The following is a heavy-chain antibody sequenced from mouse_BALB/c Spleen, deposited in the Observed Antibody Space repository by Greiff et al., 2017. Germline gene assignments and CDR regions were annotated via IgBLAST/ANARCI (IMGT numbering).Heavy chain of an antibody. D-gene: IGHD1-1*01. CDR2: ISSGGSYT. CDR3: ARQRALTTVDYAMDY. V-gene: IGHV5-6*02. CDR1: GFTFSSYG. J-gene: IGHJ4*01. Sequence: DVKLVESGGDLVKPGGSLKLSCAASGFTFSSYGMSWVRQTPDKRLEWVATISSGGSYTDYPDSVKGRFNISRDNAKNTLYLQMSSLTSEDTAMYYCARQRALTTVDYAMDYWGQGTSVTVSS.